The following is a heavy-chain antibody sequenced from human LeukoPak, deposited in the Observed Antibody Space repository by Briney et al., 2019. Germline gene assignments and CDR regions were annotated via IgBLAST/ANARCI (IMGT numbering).Heavy chain of an antibody. CDR1: GFTFSRYG. D-gene: IGHD2-15*01. CDR2: ISYDGSNT. J-gene: IGHJ6*02. CDR3: ARESVGYCSGGSCYGMDV. V-gene: IGHV3-30-3*01. Sequence: PGGSLRLSCAASGFTFSRYGMHWVRQAPGKGLEWVAVISYDGSNTYYADSVKGRFTISRDNSKNTLFPLMNSLRAEDTAVYYCARESVGYCSGGSCYGMDVWGQGTTVTVSS.